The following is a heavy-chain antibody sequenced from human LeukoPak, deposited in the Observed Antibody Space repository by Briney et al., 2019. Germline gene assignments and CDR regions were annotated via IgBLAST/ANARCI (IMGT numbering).Heavy chain of an antibody. D-gene: IGHD3-22*01. CDR3: ARAFYYDSSGYYQGAFDI. J-gene: IGHJ3*02. Sequence: ASVKVSCKASGYTFTSYYMHWVRQAPGQGLEWMGIINPSGGSTSYAQKFQGRVTVTRDTSTSTVYMELSSLRSEDTAVYYCARAFYYDSSGYYQGAFDIWGQGTMVTVSS. CDR2: INPSGGST. V-gene: IGHV1-46*01. CDR1: GYTFTSYY.